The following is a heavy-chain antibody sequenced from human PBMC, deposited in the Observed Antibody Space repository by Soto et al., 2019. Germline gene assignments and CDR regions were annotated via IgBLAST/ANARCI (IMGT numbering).Heavy chain of an antibody. D-gene: IGHD6-6*01. J-gene: IGHJ4*02. CDR3: ARQVQLRGTLVLDY. Sequence: GGSLRLSCAASGFPFSDYYMSWIRQAPGKGLEWVSYISSSSSSTNYADSVKGRFTISRDNAKNSLYLQVNSLRAEDTAVYYCARQVQLRGTLVLDYWGQGTLVTVSS. V-gene: IGHV3-11*06. CDR2: ISSSSSST. CDR1: GFPFSDYY.